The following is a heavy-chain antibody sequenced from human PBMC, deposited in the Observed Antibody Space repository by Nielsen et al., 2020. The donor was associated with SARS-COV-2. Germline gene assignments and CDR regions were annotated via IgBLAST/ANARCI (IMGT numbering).Heavy chain of an antibody. J-gene: IGHJ4*02. CDR2: IYSGGST. Sequence: WIRQPPGKGLEWVSVIYSGGSTYYADSVKGRFTISRDNSKNTLYLQMNSLRAEDTAVYYCARVRGTHCSGGSCYFKYFDYWGQGTLVTVSS. V-gene: IGHV3-53*01. CDR3: ARVRGTHCSGGSCYFKYFDY. D-gene: IGHD2-15*01.